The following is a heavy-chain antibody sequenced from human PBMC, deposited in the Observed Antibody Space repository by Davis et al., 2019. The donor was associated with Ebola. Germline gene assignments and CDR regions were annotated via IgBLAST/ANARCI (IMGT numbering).Heavy chain of an antibody. CDR1: GFTFSSYG. D-gene: IGHD4-17*01. CDR2: IWYDGSNK. V-gene: IGHV3-33*01. CDR3: ARGIWVTRPSNHFDY. J-gene: IGHJ4*02. Sequence: GESLKISCAASGFTFSSYGMHWVRQAPGKGLEWVAVIWYDGSNKYYADSVKARFTISRDNSKNTLYLQMNSLRAEDTAVYYCARGIWVTRPSNHFDYWGQGTLVTVSS.